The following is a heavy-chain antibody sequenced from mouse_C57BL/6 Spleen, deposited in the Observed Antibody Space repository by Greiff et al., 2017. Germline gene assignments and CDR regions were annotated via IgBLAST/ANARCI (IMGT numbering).Heavy chain of an antibody. V-gene: IGHV5-17*01. CDR3: ARGAAQATSAMDY. J-gene: IGHJ4*01. CDR2: ISSGSSTI. D-gene: IGHD3-2*02. Sequence: EVKVVESGGGLVKPGGSLKLSCAASGFTFSDYGMHWVRQAPEKGLEWVAYISSGSSTIYYADTVKGRFTISRDNAKNTLFLQMTSLRSEDTAMYYCARGAAQATSAMDYWGQGTSVTVSS. CDR1: GFTFSDYG.